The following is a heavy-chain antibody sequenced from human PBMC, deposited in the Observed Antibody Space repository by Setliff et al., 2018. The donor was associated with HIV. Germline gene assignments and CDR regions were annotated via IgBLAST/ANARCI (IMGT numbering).Heavy chain of an antibody. CDR3: ASGLGKSDFDY. J-gene: IGHJ4*02. D-gene: IGHD1-26*01. CDR2: IKNKNDGGTI. CDR1: GFTVSFNY. Sequence: PGGSLRLSCAASGFTVSFNYMSWVRQAPGKGLEWVGRIKNKNDGGTIDYAAPVRGRFTISRDDSKTTLYLQMNSLKTDDAGVYYCASGLGKSDFDYWGQGTLVTVSS. V-gene: IGHV3-15*01.